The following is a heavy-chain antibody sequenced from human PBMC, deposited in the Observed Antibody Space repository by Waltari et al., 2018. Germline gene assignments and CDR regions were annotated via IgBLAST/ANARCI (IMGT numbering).Heavy chain of an antibody. J-gene: IGHJ4*02. CDR1: GFTVSSKY. CDR3: ATSHGDTEFDY. Sequence: EVQLVASGGGLVQPGGSLRLSCAASGFTVSSKYMIWVRQAPGKGLEWVSVIYSGGSTYYADSVKGRFTISRDNSKNTLYLQMNSLRAEDTAVYYCATSHGDTEFDYWGQGTLVTVSS. V-gene: IGHV3-66*02. CDR2: IYSGGST.